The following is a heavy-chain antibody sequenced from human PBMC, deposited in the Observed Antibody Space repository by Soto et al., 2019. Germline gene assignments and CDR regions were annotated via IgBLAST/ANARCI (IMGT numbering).Heavy chain of an antibody. Sequence: QVQLVQSGAEVRKPGSSVKVSCKASGGTFSSYAISWVRQAPGQGLEWMGGIIPIFGTINYAQEFQGRITITADKSTSTAYMELSSLRPEDTVVYYCARGGVVITGYGMDVWGQGTTVTVSS. CDR1: GGTFSSYA. CDR2: IIPIFGTI. D-gene: IGHD3-22*01. CDR3: ARGGVVITGYGMDV. J-gene: IGHJ6*02. V-gene: IGHV1-69*06.